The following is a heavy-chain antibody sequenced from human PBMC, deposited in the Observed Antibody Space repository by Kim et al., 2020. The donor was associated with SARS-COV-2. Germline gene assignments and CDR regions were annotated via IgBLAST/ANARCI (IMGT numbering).Heavy chain of an antibody. Sequence: SVKGRFTTSRDNSKNTLYLKMNSLRAEDTAVYYCATSYDSSGYYLSYFDYWGQGTLVTVSS. D-gene: IGHD3-22*01. J-gene: IGHJ4*02. CDR3: ATSYDSSGYYLSYFDY. V-gene: IGHV3-23*01.